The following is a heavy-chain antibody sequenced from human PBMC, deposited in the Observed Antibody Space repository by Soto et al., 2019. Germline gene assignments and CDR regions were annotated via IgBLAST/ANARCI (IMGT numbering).Heavy chain of an antibody. D-gene: IGHD3-22*01. CDR2: IIPIFGTA. CDR3: AREGTYYYDSSGYTFDY. V-gene: IGHV1-69*01. CDR1: GGTFSSYA. J-gene: IGHJ4*02. Sequence: QVQLVQSGAEVKKPGSSVKVSCKASGGTFSSYAISWVRQAPGQGLEWMGGIIPIFGTANYAQKFQGRVTITADESTSTAYMEPSSLRSEDTAVYYCAREGTYYYDSSGYTFDYWGQGTLVTVSS.